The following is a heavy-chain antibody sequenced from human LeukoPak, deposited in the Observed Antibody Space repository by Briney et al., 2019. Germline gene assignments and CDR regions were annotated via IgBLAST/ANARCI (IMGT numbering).Heavy chain of an antibody. Sequence: APVKVSCKASGYTFTSYGISWVRQAPGQGLEWMGWISAYNGNTNYAQKLQGRVTMTTDTSTSTAYMELRSLRSDDTAVYYCARDRRANLIAAADFHYWGQGTLVTVSS. CDR1: GYTFTSYG. CDR3: ARDRRANLIAAADFHY. CDR2: ISAYNGNT. J-gene: IGHJ4*02. V-gene: IGHV1-18*01. D-gene: IGHD6-13*01.